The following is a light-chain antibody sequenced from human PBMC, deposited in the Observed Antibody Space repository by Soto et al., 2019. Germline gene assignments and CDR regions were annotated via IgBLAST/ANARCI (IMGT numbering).Light chain of an antibody. Sequence: DIQMTQSPSSLSASVGDRVTITCRASQGIRNDLGWYQQKPGKAPKRQIYAASILQIGIPTRFSGSGSATKFNPTISSLHPEDFASNYCVQHNSYQGYTFGQGTKLEIK. CDR2: AAS. J-gene: IGKJ2*01. CDR3: VQHNSYQGYT. CDR1: QGIRND. V-gene: IGKV1-17*01.